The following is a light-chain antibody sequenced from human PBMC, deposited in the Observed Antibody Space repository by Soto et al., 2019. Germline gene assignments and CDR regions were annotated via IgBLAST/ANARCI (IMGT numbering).Light chain of an antibody. CDR3: ATLADSPGVDWV. CDR1: SSNIGGNNY. V-gene: IGLV1-47*01. Sequence: QSVLSQPPTASGTPGQRVTISCSGSSSNIGGNNYIYWYQQFPGTAPKLLLYLNDQRPSGVPDRFSGSKSGTSASLVISGLRSEDEADDIGATLADSPGVDWVFGGGTNVTVL. CDR2: LND. J-gene: IGLJ3*02.